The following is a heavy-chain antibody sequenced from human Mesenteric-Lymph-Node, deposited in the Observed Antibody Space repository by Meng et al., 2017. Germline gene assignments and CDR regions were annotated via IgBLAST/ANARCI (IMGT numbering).Heavy chain of an antibody. D-gene: IGHD3-22*01. CDR1: GFTVSSNY. CDR2: IYSGGYT. V-gene: IGHV3-53*01. J-gene: IGHJ4*02. Sequence: GESLKISCAASGFTVSSNYMTWVRQAPGKGLEWVSVIYSGGYTYYADSVKGRFTISRDNAKNSLYLQMNSLRAEDTAVYYCARADSSGYSGGPNWGQGTLVTVSS. CDR3: ARADSSGYSGGPN.